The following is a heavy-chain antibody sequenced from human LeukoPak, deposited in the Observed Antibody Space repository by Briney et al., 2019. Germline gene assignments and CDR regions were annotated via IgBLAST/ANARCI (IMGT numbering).Heavy chain of an antibody. J-gene: IGHJ4*02. CDR3: AREVGACDY. Sequence: ASVKVSCKASGYTFSSCFMHWVRQAPGQGLEWMGVINPSGGSTTYAQNFQGRVTMTRDMSTSTVYMELSSLRSEDTAVYYCAREVGACDYWGQGTLVTVSS. CDR1: GYTFSSCF. D-gene: IGHD1-26*01. V-gene: IGHV1-46*01. CDR2: INPSGGST.